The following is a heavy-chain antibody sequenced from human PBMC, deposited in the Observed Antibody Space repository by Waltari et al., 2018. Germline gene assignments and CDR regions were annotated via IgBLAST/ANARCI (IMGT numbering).Heavy chain of an antibody. CDR1: GGTFSSYA. J-gene: IGHJ3*02. Sequence: QVQLVQSGAEVKKPGSSVKVSCKASGGTFSSYAISWVRQAPGHGLEWMGGIIPILGIANYAQKFQGRVTITADKSTSTAYMELSSLRSEDTAVYYCARDQADIVVVVAATSAFDIWGQGTMVTVSS. CDR2: IIPILGIA. V-gene: IGHV1-69*10. CDR3: ARDQADIVVVVAATSAFDI. D-gene: IGHD2-15*01.